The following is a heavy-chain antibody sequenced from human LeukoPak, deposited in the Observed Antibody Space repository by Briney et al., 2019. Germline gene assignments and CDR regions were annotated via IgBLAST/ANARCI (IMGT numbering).Heavy chain of an antibody. Sequence: GRSLRLSCAASGFTFSSYAMHWVRQAPGKGLEWVAVISYDGSNKYYADSVKGRFTISRDNSKNTLCLQMNSLRAEDTAVYYCARDSMMATINWYFDLWGRGTLVTVSS. D-gene: IGHD5-24*01. J-gene: IGHJ2*01. V-gene: IGHV3-30-3*01. CDR1: GFTFSSYA. CDR2: ISYDGSNK. CDR3: ARDSMMATINWYFDL.